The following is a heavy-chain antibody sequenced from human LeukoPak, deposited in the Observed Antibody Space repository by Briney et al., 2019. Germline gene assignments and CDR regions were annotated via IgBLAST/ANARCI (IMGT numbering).Heavy chain of an antibody. CDR3: VREIIRLGQDDYFDY. D-gene: IGHD3-3*02. Sequence: PGGSLRFSCAASGFTFSSYEMNWVRKAPGKGLEWVSSITTSSSYIYYADSVKGRFTISSDNAKNSLSLQMNSLRAEDTAVYYCVREIIRLGQDDYFDYWGQGTLVTVSS. CDR2: ITTSSSYI. V-gene: IGHV3-21*01. CDR1: GFTFSSYE. J-gene: IGHJ4*02.